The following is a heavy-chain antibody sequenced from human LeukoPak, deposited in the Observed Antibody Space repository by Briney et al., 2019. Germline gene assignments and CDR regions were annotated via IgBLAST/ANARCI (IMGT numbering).Heavy chain of an antibody. V-gene: IGHV4-30-2*01. CDR1: GGSVSSGGYS. CDR2: IYHSGST. D-gene: IGHD3-22*01. CDR3: ARAPLYYDSSTYYYYYYGMDV. Sequence: PSETLSLTCTVSGGSVSSGGYSWSWIRQPPGKGLEWIGYIYHSGSTYYNPSLKSRVTISVDRSKNQFSLKLSSVTAADTAVYYCARAPLYYDSSTYYYYYYGMDVWGQGTTVTVSS. J-gene: IGHJ6*02.